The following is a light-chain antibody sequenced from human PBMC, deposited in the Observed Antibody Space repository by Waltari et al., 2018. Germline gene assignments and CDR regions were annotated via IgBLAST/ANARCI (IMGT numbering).Light chain of an antibody. V-gene: IGLV4-69*01. Sequence: QLVLTQSPSASASLGASVKLTCPLSTGHSSYAIAWHQQQPGKGPRYLMKLNSDGSHTKGDVIPDRFSGSSSGAERYLTISSLQSEDEADYYCQTWDTGIRVFGGGTKLTVL. CDR1: TGHSSYA. J-gene: IGLJ3*02. CDR2: LNSDGSH. CDR3: QTWDTGIRV.